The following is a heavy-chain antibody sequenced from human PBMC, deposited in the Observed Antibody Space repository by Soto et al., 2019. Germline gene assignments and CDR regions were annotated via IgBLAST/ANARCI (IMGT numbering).Heavy chain of an antibody. CDR3: ARLFPFYDILTGFQLYAFDI. V-gene: IGHV4-30-2*02. Sequence: SETLSLTCGVSGDTVSTGGYSWAWIRQPPGKALEWIGHTYHSGNPYYNPSLKSRVIISVDTSKHQFSLKLRSVTAADTAVYYFARLFPFYDILTGFQLYAFDIWGQGTMVTVSS. D-gene: IGHD3-9*01. CDR2: TYHSGNP. CDR1: GDTVSTGGYS. J-gene: IGHJ3*02.